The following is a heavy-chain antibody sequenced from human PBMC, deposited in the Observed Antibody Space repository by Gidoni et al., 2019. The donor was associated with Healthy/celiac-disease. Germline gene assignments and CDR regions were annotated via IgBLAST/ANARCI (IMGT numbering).Heavy chain of an antibody. Sequence: QVQLQQWGAGLLKPSETLSLTCAVYGGSFSGYYWSWIRQPPGKGLEWIGEINHSGSTNYNPSLKSRVTISVDTSKNQFSLKLSSVTAADTAVYYCATIQLWLKGAMDVWGQGTTVTVSS. CDR3: ATIQLWLKGAMDV. D-gene: IGHD5-18*01. J-gene: IGHJ6*02. CDR1: GGSFSGYY. CDR2: INHSGST. V-gene: IGHV4-34*01.